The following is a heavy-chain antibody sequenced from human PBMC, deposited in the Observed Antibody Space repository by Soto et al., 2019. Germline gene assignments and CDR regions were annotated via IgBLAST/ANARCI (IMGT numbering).Heavy chain of an antibody. Sequence: QVQLVESGGGVVQPGRSLRLCCAASGFTFSSYGMHWVRQAPGKGLEWVAVISYDGSNKYYADSVKGRFTISRDNSKNTLYLQTNSLRAEDTAVYYCAKDTIAVAPTFDYWGQGTLVTVSS. D-gene: IGHD6-19*01. CDR3: AKDTIAVAPTFDY. CDR2: ISYDGSNK. J-gene: IGHJ4*02. CDR1: GFTFSSYG. V-gene: IGHV3-30*18.